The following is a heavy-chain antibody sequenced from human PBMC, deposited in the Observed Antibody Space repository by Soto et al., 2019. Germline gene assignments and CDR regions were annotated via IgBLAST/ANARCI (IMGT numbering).Heavy chain of an antibody. V-gene: IGHV4-4*07. CDR3: ARDKRLGVAAAGAFVDY. J-gene: IGHJ4*02. D-gene: IGHD6-13*01. Sequence: PSETLSLTCTVSGGSISSYYWSWIRQPAGKGLEWIGRIYTSGSTNYNPSLKSRVTMSVDTSKNQFSLKLSSVTAADTAVYYCARDKRLGVAAAGAFVDYWGQGTLGTVSA. CDR2: IYTSGST. CDR1: GGSISSYY.